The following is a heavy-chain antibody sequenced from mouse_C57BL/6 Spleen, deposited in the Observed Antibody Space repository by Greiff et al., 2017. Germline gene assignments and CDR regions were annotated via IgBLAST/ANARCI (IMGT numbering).Heavy chain of an antibody. CDR2: INPNNGGT. Sequence: EVQLQQSGPELVKPGASVKMSCKASGYTFTDYNMHWVKQSHGKSLEWIGYINPNNGGTSYNPKFKGKATLTVNKSSSTAYMELRSLTSEDSAVYYCAKITTVVPYYWGQGTTLTVSS. J-gene: IGHJ2*01. D-gene: IGHD1-1*01. CDR3: AKITTVVPYY. CDR1: GYTFTDYN. V-gene: IGHV1-22*01.